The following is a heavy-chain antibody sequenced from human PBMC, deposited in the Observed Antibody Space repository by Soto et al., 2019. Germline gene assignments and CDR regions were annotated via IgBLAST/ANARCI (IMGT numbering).Heavy chain of an antibody. CDR1: GFTFSSYG. CDR2: ISYDGSNK. J-gene: IGHJ6*02. D-gene: IGHD6-19*01. V-gene: IGHV3-30*18. Sequence: WGSLRLSCAASGFTFSSYGMHWVRQAPGKGLEWVAVISYDGSNKYYADSVKGRFTISRDNSKNTLYLQMNSLRAEDTAVYYCAKGGIAVAGTRYYYYGMDVWGQGTTVTVSS. CDR3: AKGGIAVAGTRYYYYGMDV.